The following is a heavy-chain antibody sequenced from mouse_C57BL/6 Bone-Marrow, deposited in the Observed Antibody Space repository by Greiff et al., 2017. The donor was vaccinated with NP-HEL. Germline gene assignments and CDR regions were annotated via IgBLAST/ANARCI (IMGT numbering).Heavy chain of an antibody. V-gene: IGHV1-85*01. Sequence: VQLQQSGPELVKPGASVKLSCKASGYTFTSYDINWVKQRPGQGLEWIGRLYPRDGSTKYNEKFKGKANLTVDTSSSTAYIELHSLTSEDSAVYFCARCITTVVARYFDVWGTGTTVTVSS. CDR2: LYPRDGST. CDR1: GYTFTSYD. J-gene: IGHJ1*03. CDR3: ARCITTVVARYFDV. D-gene: IGHD1-1*01.